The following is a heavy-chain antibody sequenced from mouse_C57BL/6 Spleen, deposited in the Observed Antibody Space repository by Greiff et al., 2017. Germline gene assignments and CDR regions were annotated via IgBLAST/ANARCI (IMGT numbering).Heavy chain of an antibody. D-gene: IGHD3-2*02. V-gene: IGHV1-78*01. J-gene: IGHJ2*01. CDR3: ASRQLRLPYYFDY. CDR2: IYPRDGST. Sequence: VQLQQSDAELVKPGASVKISCKVSGYTFTDHTIHWMKQRPEQGLEWIGYIYPRDGSTKYNEKFKGKATLTADKSSSTAYMQLNSLTSEDSAVYFCASRQLRLPYYFDYWGQGTTLTVSS. CDR1: GYTFTDHT.